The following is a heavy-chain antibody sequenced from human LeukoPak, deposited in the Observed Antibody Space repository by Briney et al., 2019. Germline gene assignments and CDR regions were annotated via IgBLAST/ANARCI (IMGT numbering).Heavy chain of an antibody. J-gene: IGHJ6*03. CDR3: ARGGISSSWSRYYYYYMDV. V-gene: IGHV1-2*04. CDR2: INPNSGGT. CDR1: GYTFTGYY. D-gene: IGHD6-13*01. Sequence: ASVKVSCKASGYTFTGYYMHWVRQAPGQGLEWMGWINPNSGGTNYAQKFQGWVTMTRDTSISTAYMELSRLRSDDTAVYYCARGGISSSWSRYYYYYMDVWGKGTTVTVSS.